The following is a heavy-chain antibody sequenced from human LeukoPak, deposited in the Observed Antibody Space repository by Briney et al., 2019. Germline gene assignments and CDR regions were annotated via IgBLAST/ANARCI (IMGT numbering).Heavy chain of an antibody. Sequence: ASVKVSCKASGYTFTSYGISWVRQAPGQGLEWMGWINTDNANTKYSHKFQGRVTITRDTSATTGYMELSSLRSEDTAVYYRARDHLLRSYYESQSPYGMDVWGQGTTVTVSS. V-gene: IGHV1-18*01. CDR2: INTDNANT. D-gene: IGHD3-22*01. CDR3: ARDHLLRSYYESQSPYGMDV. J-gene: IGHJ6*02. CDR1: GYTFTSYG.